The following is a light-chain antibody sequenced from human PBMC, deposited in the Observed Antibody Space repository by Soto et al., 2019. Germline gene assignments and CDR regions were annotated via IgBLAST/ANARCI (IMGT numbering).Light chain of an antibody. V-gene: IGLV1-47*01. J-gene: IGLJ2*01. CDR3: AAWDDSLSGPV. CDR1: SSNIGNNY. CDR2: RND. Sequence: QSVLTQPPSASGTPGQRVTISCSGSSSNIGNNYVYWYQQVPGTAPKLLISRNDERPSGVPDRFSGSKSGTSGSLAISGLRSEDEADYYCAAWDDSLSGPVFGGGTKVTVL.